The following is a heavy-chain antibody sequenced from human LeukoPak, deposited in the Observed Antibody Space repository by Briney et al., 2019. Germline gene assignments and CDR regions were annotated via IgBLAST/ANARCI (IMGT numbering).Heavy chain of an antibody. CDR1: GYTFPNYG. V-gene: IGHV1-18*01. J-gene: IGHJ6*02. Sequence: SVKVSCKASGYTFPNYGIAWVRQAPGHGLEWMGWISTNNGNTNYAQKFQGRVTMTTDTSTRTAYMELRSLRSDDTAVYYCARERGPSGEYGSFYYYYYGMDVWGQGTTVTVSS. CDR2: ISTNNGNT. D-gene: IGHD4-17*01. CDR3: ARERGPSGEYGSFYYYYYGMDV.